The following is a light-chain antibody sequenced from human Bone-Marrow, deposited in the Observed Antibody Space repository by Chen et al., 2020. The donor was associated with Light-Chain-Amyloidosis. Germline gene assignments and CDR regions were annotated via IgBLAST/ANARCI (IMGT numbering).Light chain of an antibody. V-gene: IGKV2-28*01. CDR3: MQALQTPRS. CDR1: QSLLYSNGDNY. CDR2: LGS. Sequence: DIVMTQSPLSLPVTPGEPASISCRSSQSLLYSNGDNYLDWYLQKPGQSPQLLIYLGSNRASGVPDRCSGRGGGADFTLKISRVEAEDVGVYYCMQALQTPRSFGQGTRLEIK. J-gene: IGKJ2*03.